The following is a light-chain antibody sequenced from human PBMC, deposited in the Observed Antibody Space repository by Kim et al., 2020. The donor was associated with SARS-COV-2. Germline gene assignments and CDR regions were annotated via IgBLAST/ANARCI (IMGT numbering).Light chain of an antibody. J-gene: IGKJ1*01. CDR3: QKCDSAPWT. CDR2: AAS. V-gene: IGKV1-27*01. Sequence: ASVGDRVTITCPGSQDISNYLAWFQLKPGKAPKLLNDAASALQPGVPARFGGSGSGTGFTLTVTSLQPEDVATYYRQKCDSAPWTFGQGTKVDIK. CDR1: QDISNY.